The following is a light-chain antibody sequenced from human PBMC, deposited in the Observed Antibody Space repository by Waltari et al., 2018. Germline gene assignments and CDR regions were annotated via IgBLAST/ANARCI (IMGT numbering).Light chain of an antibody. Sequence: SYELTQPPSVSVSPGQTARITCPGDALPKKYAYWYSQKAGQAPVLVIYEDNKRPSGIPERISGSSSGTMATLTVSGAQVEDEADYYCYSTDSSGNHRVFGGGTRLTVL. CDR2: EDN. CDR3: YSTDSSGNHRV. J-gene: IGLJ2*01. CDR1: ALPKKY. V-gene: IGLV3-10*01.